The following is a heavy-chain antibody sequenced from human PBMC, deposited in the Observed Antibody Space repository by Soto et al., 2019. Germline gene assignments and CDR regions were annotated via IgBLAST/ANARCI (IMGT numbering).Heavy chain of an antibody. V-gene: IGHV1-69*13. CDR2: IIPIFGTA. CDR3: ASGRYCSSTSCYSYYYYGMDV. CDR1: GGTFSSYA. Sequence: SVKVSCKASGGTFSSYAISWVRQAPGQGLELMGGIIPIFGTANYAQKFQGRVTITADESTSTAYMELSSLRSEDTAVYYCASGRYCSSTSCYSYYYYGMDVWGQGTTVTVSS. D-gene: IGHD2-2*01. J-gene: IGHJ6*02.